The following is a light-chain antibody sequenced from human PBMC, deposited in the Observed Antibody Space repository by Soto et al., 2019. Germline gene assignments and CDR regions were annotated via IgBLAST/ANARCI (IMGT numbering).Light chain of an antibody. CDR3: QQYYSTPYT. J-gene: IGKJ2*01. V-gene: IGKV4-1*01. CDR2: WAS. CDR1: QXVLYSSNNKNY. Sequence: DIVMTQSPDSLAVSLXXXATXNCKSSQXVLYSSNNKNYLAWYQQKPGQPPKLLIYWASTRESGVPDRFSGSGSGTDFTLTISSLQAEDVAVYYCQQYYSTPYTFGQGTKLEIK.